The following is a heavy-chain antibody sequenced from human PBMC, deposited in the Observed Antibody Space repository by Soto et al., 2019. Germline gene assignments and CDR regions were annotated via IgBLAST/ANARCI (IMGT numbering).Heavy chain of an antibody. Sequence: QITLKESGPTLVKPTQTLTLTCTFSGFSLSTGGVGVGWIRQPPGKALEWLGLIYWDDDKRYSPSLNSRLNITNDPSNNPVVLTMTNMDPVDTATYYCAHRQSYYYDSSGYYPYFDYWGQGTLVTVSS. J-gene: IGHJ4*02. V-gene: IGHV2-5*02. CDR3: AHRQSYYYDSSGYYPYFDY. CDR2: IYWDDDK. CDR1: GFSLSTGGVG. D-gene: IGHD3-22*01.